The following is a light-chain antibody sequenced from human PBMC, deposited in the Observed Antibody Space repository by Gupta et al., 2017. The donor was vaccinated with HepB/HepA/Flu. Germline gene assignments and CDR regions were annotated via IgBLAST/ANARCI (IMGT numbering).Light chain of an antibody. CDR2: LGS. J-gene: IGKJ3*01. CDR1: QSLKHSNGYNY. Sequence: DIVMTQSPLSLPVTPGEPASISCRSSQSLKHSNGYNYLDWYLQKPGQSPQLVIYLGSNRDAGVPDRFSGSGSGTDFTLKISRVEAEDVGVYYCMQALQTPLTFGPGTKVEI. CDR3: MQALQTPLT. V-gene: IGKV2-28*01.